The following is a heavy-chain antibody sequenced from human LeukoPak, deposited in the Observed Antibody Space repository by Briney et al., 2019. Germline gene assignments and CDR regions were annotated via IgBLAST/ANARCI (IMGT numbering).Heavy chain of an antibody. CDR1: GYTLTELS. Sequence: ASVKVSCKVSGYTLTELSMHWVRQAPGKGLEWMGGFDPEDGETIYAQKFQGRVTITADESTSTAYMELSSLRSEDTAVYYCAREAKGYYDSSGYYSYNWFDPWGQGTLVTVSS. V-gene: IGHV1-24*01. CDR2: FDPEDGET. D-gene: IGHD3-22*01. J-gene: IGHJ5*02. CDR3: AREAKGYYDSSGYYSYNWFDP.